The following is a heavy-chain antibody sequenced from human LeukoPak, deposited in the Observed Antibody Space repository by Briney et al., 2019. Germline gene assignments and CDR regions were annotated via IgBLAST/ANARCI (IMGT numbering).Heavy chain of an antibody. V-gene: IGHV1-3*01. CDR3: ASSTVPPRKVQHYYGSGSYESPYYYGMDV. CDR2: INAGNGNT. J-gene: IGHJ6*02. CDR1: GYTFTNYA. D-gene: IGHD3-10*01. Sequence: ASVKVSCKASGYTFTNYAVHWVRQAPGQSLEWMGWINAGNGNTKYSQKFQVRITITRDTAASTAYMELSNLRSEDTAVYYCASSTVPPRKVQHYYGSGSYESPYYYGMDVWGQGTTVTVSS.